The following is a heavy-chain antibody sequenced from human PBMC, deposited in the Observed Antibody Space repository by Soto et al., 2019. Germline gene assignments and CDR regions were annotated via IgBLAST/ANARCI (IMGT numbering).Heavy chain of an antibody. Sequence: NPSETLSLTCAVYGGSFSGYYWSWIRQPPGKGLEWIGEINHSGSTNYNPSLKSRVTISVDTSKNQFSLKLSSVTAADTAVYYCMKPYYDFWSGRPYYYYYGMDVWGQGTTVTVSS. CDR1: GGSFSGYY. CDR3: MKPYYDFWSGRPYYYYYGMDV. D-gene: IGHD3-3*01. V-gene: IGHV4-34*01. CDR2: INHSGST. J-gene: IGHJ6*02.